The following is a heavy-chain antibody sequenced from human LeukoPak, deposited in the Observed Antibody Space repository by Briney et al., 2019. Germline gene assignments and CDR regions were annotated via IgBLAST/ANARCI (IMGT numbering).Heavy chain of an antibody. Sequence: SETLSLTCTVSGGSISSSSYYWGWIRQPPGKGLEWIGSIYYSGSTYYNPSLKSRVTISVDKSKNQFSLKLSSVTAADTAVYYCARSRGAVIYYDFWSGYSYFDYWGQGTLVTVSS. CDR3: ARSRGAVIYYDFWSGYSYFDY. V-gene: IGHV4-39*07. CDR2: IYYSGST. J-gene: IGHJ4*02. CDR1: GGSISSSSYY. D-gene: IGHD3-3*01.